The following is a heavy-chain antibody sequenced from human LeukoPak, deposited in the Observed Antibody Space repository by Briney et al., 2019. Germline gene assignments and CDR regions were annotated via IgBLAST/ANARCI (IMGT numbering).Heavy chain of an antibody. CDR2: VSDSGGST. Sequence: PGGSLRLSCTASGFTFTTYAMSWVRQAPGKGLEWLSTVSDSGGSTYYADSVKGRFTISRDNSRNTLYLRMNSLRAEDTAVYFCAKELHGSGNYAFDYWGQGTLVTVSS. D-gene: IGHD3-10*01. J-gene: IGHJ4*02. CDR1: GFTFTTYA. V-gene: IGHV3-23*01. CDR3: AKELHGSGNYAFDY.